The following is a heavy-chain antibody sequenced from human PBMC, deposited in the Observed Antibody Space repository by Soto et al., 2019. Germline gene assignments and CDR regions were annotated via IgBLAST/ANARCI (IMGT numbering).Heavy chain of an antibody. D-gene: IGHD3-3*01. Sequence: SETLSLTCTVSGGSISSGGYYWNWIRQHPGKGLEWIGYTYYSGNTYYNPSLNSRVTISADTSKNQFSLKLCSVTAAHTAVYFCARAPVGLDTISYFDYWGQGKLVTVSS. CDR1: GGSISSGGYY. CDR2: TYYSGNT. J-gene: IGHJ4*02. CDR3: ARAPVGLDTISYFDY. V-gene: IGHV4-31*03.